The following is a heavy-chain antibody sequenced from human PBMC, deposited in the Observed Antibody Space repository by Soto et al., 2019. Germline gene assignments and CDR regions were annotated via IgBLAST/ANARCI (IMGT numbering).Heavy chain of an antibody. J-gene: IGHJ6*02. D-gene: IGHD2-15*01. CDR2: TYYRSRWYN. Sequence: SQTLSLTCVISGDSVSSNSVAWNWVWQSPSRGLEWLGRTYYRSRWYNDYAVSVRSRIAINPDTSKNHFSLQLNSVTPDDTAVYYCARSEEDSDYYYYGMDVWGQGTTVTVSS. V-gene: IGHV6-1*01. CDR1: GDSVSSNSVA. CDR3: ARSEEDSDYYYYGMDV.